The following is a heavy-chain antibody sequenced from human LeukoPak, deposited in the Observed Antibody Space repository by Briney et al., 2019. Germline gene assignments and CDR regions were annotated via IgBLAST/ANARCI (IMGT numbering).Heavy chain of an antibody. CDR1: GFTFDDYA. D-gene: IGHD3-10*01. J-gene: IGHJ4*02. CDR2: ISWNSGSI. Sequence: AGGSLRLSCAASGFTFDDYAMHWVRQAPGKGLEWVSGISWNSGSIGYADSVKGRFTISRDNAKNSLYLQMNSLRAEDTALYYCAKDIAEVRGVMEYYFDYWGQGTLVTVSS. V-gene: IGHV3-9*01. CDR3: AKDIAEVRGVMEYYFDY.